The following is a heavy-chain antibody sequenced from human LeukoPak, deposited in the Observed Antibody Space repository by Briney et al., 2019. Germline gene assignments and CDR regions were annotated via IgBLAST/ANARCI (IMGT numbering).Heavy chain of an antibody. Sequence: GKSLKISCSGSGYSFTSYWISWVRQMPGKGLEWMGRIDPSDSYTNYSPSFQGHVTISADKSISTAYLQWSSLKASDTAMYYCARHARRTVQKYFDYWGQGTLVTVSS. CDR1: GYSFTSYW. J-gene: IGHJ4*02. CDR3: ARHARRTVQKYFDY. V-gene: IGHV5-10-1*01. D-gene: IGHD4-11*01. CDR2: IDPSDSYT.